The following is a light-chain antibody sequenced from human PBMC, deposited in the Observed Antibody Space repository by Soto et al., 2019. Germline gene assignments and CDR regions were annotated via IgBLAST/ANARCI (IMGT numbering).Light chain of an antibody. J-gene: IGKJ5*01. Sequence: EIVMTQSPATLSVSPGERATLSCRASQSVSSNLAWYQQKPGQAPRLLIYGASTRATGIPARFSGSGSGTEFTLTISSLQSEDFAVYYCQQYTNLITFGQGTRLEIK. V-gene: IGKV3-15*01. CDR2: GAS. CDR1: QSVSSN. CDR3: QQYTNLIT.